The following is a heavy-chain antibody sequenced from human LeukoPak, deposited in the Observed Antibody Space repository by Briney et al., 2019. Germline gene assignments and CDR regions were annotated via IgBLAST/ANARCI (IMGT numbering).Heavy chain of an antibody. CDR2: IYNSWTT. CDR1: GDSVSSGSNY. CDR3: ARRRCSGNSCFFDY. V-gene: IGHV4-61*10. Sequence: TSETLSLTCTVSGDSVSSGSNYGSWIRQPAGKGLEGIGRIYNSWTTNYNPSLKSRVTISVDTSKNQFSLKLSSVTAADTAVYYCARRRCSGNSCFFDYWGQGTLVTVSS. J-gene: IGHJ4*02. D-gene: IGHD2-15*01.